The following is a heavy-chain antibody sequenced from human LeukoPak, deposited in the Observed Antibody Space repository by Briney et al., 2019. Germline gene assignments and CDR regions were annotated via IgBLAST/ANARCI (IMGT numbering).Heavy chain of an antibody. CDR3: ARLVYSSSSGVDY. D-gene: IGHD6-6*01. Sequence: SGTLSLTCAVSGGSISSSNWWSWVRQPPGKGLGWIGSIYYSGSTNYNPSLKSRVTISVDTSKNQCSLKLSSVTAADTAVYYCARLVYSSSSGVDYWGQGTLVTVSS. CDR1: GGSISSSNW. J-gene: IGHJ4*02. V-gene: IGHV4-4*02. CDR2: IYYSGST.